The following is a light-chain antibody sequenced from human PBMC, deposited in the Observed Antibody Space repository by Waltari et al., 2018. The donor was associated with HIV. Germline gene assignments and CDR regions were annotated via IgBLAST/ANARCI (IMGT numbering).Light chain of an antibody. Sequence: EVVLTQSPGTLSLSPGQRATLSCRASETIANAYLAWYQQKSGQAPRLLIYDASHRATDIPDRFTGSGSGTDFTLTISRLEPEDFAVYYCQQRRNWPPGATFGGGTKVEIK. J-gene: IGKJ4*01. CDR3: QQRRNWPPGAT. CDR1: ETIANAY. CDR2: DAS. V-gene: IGKV3D-20*02.